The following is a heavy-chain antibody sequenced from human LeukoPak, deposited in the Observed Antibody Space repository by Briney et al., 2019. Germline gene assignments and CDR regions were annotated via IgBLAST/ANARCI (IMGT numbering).Heavy chain of an antibody. V-gene: IGHV4-4*07. J-gene: IGHJ4*02. D-gene: IGHD3-22*01. CDR3: ARSEKNYYDSSGYFDY. CDR1: GGSISSYY. CDR2: IYTSGST. Sequence: SETLSLTCTVSGGSISSYYWSWIRQPAGKGLEWIGRIYTSGSTNYNPSLKSRVTMSVDTSKNQFSLKLSSVTAADTAVYYCARSEKNYYDSSGYFDYWGQGTLVTVSS.